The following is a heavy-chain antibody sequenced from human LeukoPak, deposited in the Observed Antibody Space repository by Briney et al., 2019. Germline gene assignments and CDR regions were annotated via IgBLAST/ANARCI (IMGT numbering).Heavy chain of an antibody. D-gene: IGHD3-22*01. CDR1: GFTFSSYA. J-gene: IGHJ4*02. CDR3: AKRSTPGGYYFDY. CDR2: ISGSGGST. Sequence: PGGSLRLSCAASGFTFSSYAMSWVRQAPGKGVEWVSAISGSGGSTYYADSVKGRFTISRDNSKNTLYLQLNSLRAEDTAVYYCAKRSTPGGYYFDYWGQGTLVTVSS. V-gene: IGHV3-23*01.